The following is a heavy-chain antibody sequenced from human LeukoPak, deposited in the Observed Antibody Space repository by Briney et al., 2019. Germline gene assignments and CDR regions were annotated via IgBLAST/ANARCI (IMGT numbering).Heavy chain of an antibody. CDR2: MNPNSGNT. Sequence: ASVKVSCKASGYTFTSYDINWVRQATGQGLEWMGWMNPNSGNTGYAQKFQDRVTMTRDTSTSTVYMELSSLRSEDTAVYYCARVVGATNDAFDIWGQGTMVTVSS. J-gene: IGHJ3*02. CDR3: ARVVGATNDAFDI. D-gene: IGHD1-26*01. V-gene: IGHV1-8*01. CDR1: GYTFTSYD.